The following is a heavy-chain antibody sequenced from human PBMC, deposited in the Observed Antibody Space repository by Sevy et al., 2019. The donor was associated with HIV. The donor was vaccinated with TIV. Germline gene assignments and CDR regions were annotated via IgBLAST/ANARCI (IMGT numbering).Heavy chain of an antibody. Sequence: ASVKVSCKTSGYTFSSHDINWVRQAPGQGLEWMGWMNPNNGNTGYVQKFQDRVIMTRDSSIAPAYMELRGLTSDDTAVYYCARDPSGNYLTPHYRDYYGLDVWGQGTAVTVSS. V-gene: IGHV1-8*01. CDR2: MNPNNGNT. J-gene: IGHJ6*02. CDR3: ARDPSGNYLTPHYRDYYGLDV. D-gene: IGHD1-7*01. CDR1: GYTFSSHD.